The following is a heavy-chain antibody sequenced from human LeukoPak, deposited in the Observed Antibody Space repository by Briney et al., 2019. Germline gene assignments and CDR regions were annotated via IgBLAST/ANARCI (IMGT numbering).Heavy chain of an antibody. CDR3: ARGGGYDTGNYYYMDV. J-gene: IGHJ6*03. CDR2: MNPNSGNT. CDR1: GYTFTSYD. Sequence: ASVKVSCEASGYTFTSYDINWVRQATGQGLEWMGWMNPNSGNTGYAQKFQGRVTMTRNTSISTAYMELSSLRSEDTAVYYCARGGGYDTGNYYYMDVWGKGTTVTVSS. D-gene: IGHD5-12*01. V-gene: IGHV1-8*01.